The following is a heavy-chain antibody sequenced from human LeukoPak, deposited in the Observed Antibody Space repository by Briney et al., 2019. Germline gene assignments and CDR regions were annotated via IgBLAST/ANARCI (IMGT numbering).Heavy chain of an antibody. J-gene: IGHJ4*02. V-gene: IGHV3-21*01. D-gene: IGHD5-12*01. CDR2: VSGTSSYI. CDR1: GFTFSSYS. CDR3: ARDPVTSGYELDY. Sequence: GGSLRLSCAASGFTFSSYSMNWVRLAPGKGLEWVSSVSGTSSYIYYADSVKGRFTISRDNAKNSLYLQMNSLRAEDTAVYYCARDPVTSGYELDYWGQGTLVTVSS.